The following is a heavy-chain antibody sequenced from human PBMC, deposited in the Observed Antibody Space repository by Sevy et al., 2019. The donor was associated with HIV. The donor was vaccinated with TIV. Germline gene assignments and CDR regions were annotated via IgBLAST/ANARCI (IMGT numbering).Heavy chain of an antibody. CDR3: ARAQQVTMLVVIGGLYFDF. V-gene: IGHV3-7*01. CDR2: IKQDMSVK. CDR1: GFTFSSYW. D-gene: IGHD3-22*01. J-gene: IGHJ4*02. Sequence: GGSLRLSCAASGFTFSSYWMTWVRQAPGKGLEWVANIKQDMSVKYYADSVKGRFTISRDNARNSLYLQMESLRAEDTAVYYCARAQQVTMLVVIGGLYFDFWGQGTLVTVSS.